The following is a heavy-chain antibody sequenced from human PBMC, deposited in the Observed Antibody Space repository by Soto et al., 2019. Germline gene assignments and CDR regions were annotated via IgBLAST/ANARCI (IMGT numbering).Heavy chain of an antibody. D-gene: IGHD5-18*01. J-gene: IGHJ4*02. CDR1: GFTFSNAW. Sequence: EVQLVESGGGLVKPGGSLRLSCAASGFTFSNAWMNWVRQAPGKGLEWVGRIKSKTDGGTTDYAAPVKGRFTISRDDSKNTLYLQMNSLKTEDTAVYYCTTEDDVDTAMVRNYWGQGTLVTVSS. V-gene: IGHV3-15*07. CDR3: TTEDDVDTAMVRNY. CDR2: IKSKTDGGTT.